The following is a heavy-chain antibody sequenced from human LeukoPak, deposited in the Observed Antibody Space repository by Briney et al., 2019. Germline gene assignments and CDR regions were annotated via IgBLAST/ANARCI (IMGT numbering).Heavy chain of an antibody. Sequence: GGSLRLSCAASGFTFSSYWISWVRQAQGKGLERVANIKQDGSEKCYVDSVKSRFTISRDNAKNSLYLQMNSLRAQDTAVYYCARCPSIAQYYYYYYYMDVWGKGTTVTVSS. D-gene: IGHD6-6*01. CDR1: GFTFSSYW. CDR2: IKQDGSEK. CDR3: ARCPSIAQYYYYYYYMDV. V-gene: IGHV3-7*01. J-gene: IGHJ6*03.